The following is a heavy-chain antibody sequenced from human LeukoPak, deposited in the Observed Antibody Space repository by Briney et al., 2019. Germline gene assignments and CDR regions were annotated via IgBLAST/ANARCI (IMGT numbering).Heavy chain of an antibody. CDR2: IYYSGST. J-gene: IGHJ4*02. Sequence: SETLSLTCTVSGGSISSSSYYWGWIRQPPGKGLEWIGSIYYSGSTYYNPSLKSRVTISVDTSKNQFSLKLSSVTAADTAVYYCARDGIQLWFIWGQGTLVTVSS. CDR1: GGSISSSSYY. D-gene: IGHD5-18*01. V-gene: IGHV4-39*07. CDR3: ARDGIQLWFI.